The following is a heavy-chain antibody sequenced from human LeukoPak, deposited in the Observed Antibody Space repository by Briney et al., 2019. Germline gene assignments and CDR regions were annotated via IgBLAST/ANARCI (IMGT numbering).Heavy chain of an antibody. CDR3: ARHACCGTYPFNT. CDR1: GVSISGIS. V-gene: IGHV4-59*08. Sequence: KPSETLSLTGTVSGVSISGISWSWIRQPPGKALEWIGYLSDSGTTSYNPSPKSRVSISGDTYRNQFSLNLTSVTAADTAVYYCARHACCGTYPFNTWGQGALVTVSS. D-gene: IGHD2-21*01. J-gene: IGHJ5*02. CDR2: LSDSGTT.